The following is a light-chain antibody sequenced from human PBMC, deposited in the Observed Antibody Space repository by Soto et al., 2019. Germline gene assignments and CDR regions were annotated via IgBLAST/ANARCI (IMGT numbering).Light chain of an antibody. V-gene: IGKV3-15*01. J-gene: IGKJ4*01. CDR1: QSIYGK. Sequence: EIVMTQSPATLSVSPGERVTLSCRASQSIYGKLAWYQQKPGQTPRLVIYDASTRATGTPGSFSGSGSGTEFTLTISSLQSEDFAVYYCQQYNRWPLTFGGGTKVDI. CDR3: QQYNRWPLT. CDR2: DAS.